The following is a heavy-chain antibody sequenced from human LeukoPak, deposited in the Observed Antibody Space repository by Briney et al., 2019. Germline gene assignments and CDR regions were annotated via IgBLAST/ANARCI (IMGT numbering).Heavy chain of an antibody. CDR3: ARDPLIGPFDYYDSSGYYSNYFDY. Sequence: PGGSLRLSCAASGFTFSSYAMHWVRQAPGKGLEWVAVISYDGSNKYYADSVKGRFTISRDNSKNTLYLQMNSLRAEDTAVYYCARDPLIGPFDYYDSSGYYSNYFDYWGQGTLVTVSS. CDR1: GFTFSSYA. CDR2: ISYDGSNK. J-gene: IGHJ4*02. V-gene: IGHV3-30-3*01. D-gene: IGHD3-22*01.